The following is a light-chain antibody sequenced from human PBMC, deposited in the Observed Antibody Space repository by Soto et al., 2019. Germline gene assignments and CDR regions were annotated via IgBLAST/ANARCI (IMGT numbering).Light chain of an antibody. CDR1: QSVSGNY. CDR3: QQYGRSATFT. V-gene: IGKV3-20*01. CDR2: GAT. J-gene: IGKJ3*01. Sequence: EIVLTQSPGTLSASPGERATLSCRASQSVSGNYLAWYQQKLGQAPRLLIYGATSRATGIPDRFSGSVSGTDFTLPISRLEPEDFAVYYCQQYGRSATFTFGPGTKVDIK.